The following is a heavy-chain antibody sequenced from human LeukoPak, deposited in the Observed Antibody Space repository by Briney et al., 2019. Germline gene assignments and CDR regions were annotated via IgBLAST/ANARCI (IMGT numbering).Heavy chain of an antibody. J-gene: IGHJ4*02. CDR3: ARIGFVDTAMDTDY. Sequence: GGSLRLSCAASGFTFSSYWMSWVRQAPGKGLEWVANIKQDGSEKYYVDSVKGRFTISRDNAKNSMYLQMNSLRAEDTAVYYCARIGFVDTAMDTDYWGQGTLVTVSS. CDR2: IKQDGSEK. D-gene: IGHD5-18*01. CDR1: GFTFSSYW. V-gene: IGHV3-7*01.